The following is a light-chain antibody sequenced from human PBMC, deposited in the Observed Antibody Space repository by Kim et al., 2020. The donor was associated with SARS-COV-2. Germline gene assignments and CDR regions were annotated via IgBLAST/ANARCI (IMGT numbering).Light chain of an antibody. Sequence: SYELTQPHSVSVATAQMARITCWGTNIGGEAGHWYQQKPGPDPVLVIYSDRDRPSGIPERISGANPGNTATLTISRIGAGDEADYYCQVWDSRSDHPVFGGGTQLTVL. J-gene: IGLJ3*02. V-gene: IGLV3-12*02. CDR3: QVWDSRSDHPV. CDR2: SDR. CDR1: NIGGEA.